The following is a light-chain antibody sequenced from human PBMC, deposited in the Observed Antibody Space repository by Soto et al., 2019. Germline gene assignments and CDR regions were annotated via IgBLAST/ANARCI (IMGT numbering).Light chain of an antibody. V-gene: IGLV2-8*01. CDR3: SSYAGSNNFV. J-gene: IGLJ1*01. Sequence: QSALTQPPSASGSPGQSVTISCTGTSSDVGSYKYVSWYQQHPGKAPKFIIYDVTKRPSGVPDRFSGSKSGNTASLTVSGLQAEDEADYYCSSYAGSNNFVFGTGTKLTV. CDR2: DVT. CDR1: SSDVGSYKY.